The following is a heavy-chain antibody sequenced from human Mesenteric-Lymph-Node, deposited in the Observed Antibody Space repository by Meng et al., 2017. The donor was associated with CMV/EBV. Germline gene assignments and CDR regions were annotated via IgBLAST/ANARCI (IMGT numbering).Heavy chain of an antibody. CDR3: ARGGLGHYDTPGYVDY. Sequence: SVKVSCKASGGTFRNHAINWVRQAPGQGLEWMGGFITIFDAPNYAQRFRGRVTITTDDSTSTAYMELSNVRSEDTAVYYCARGGLGHYDTPGYVDYWGQGTLVTVSS. CDR1: GGTFRNHA. CDR2: FITIFDAP. D-gene: IGHD3-22*01. V-gene: IGHV1-69*05. J-gene: IGHJ4*02.